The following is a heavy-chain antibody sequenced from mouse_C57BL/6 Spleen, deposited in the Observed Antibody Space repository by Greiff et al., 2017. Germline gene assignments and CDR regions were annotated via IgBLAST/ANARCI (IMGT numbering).Heavy chain of an antibody. Sequence: EVQLQQSGAELVRPGASVKLSCTASGFNIKDDYMHWVKQRPEQGLEWIGWIDPENGDTEYASKFQGKATITADTSSNTAYLQLSSLTSEDTAGYYCTTLRQLRLRSYWGQGTTLTVSS. J-gene: IGHJ2*01. D-gene: IGHD3-2*02. V-gene: IGHV14-4*01. CDR3: TTLRQLRLRSY. CDR1: GFNIKDDY. CDR2: IDPENGDT.